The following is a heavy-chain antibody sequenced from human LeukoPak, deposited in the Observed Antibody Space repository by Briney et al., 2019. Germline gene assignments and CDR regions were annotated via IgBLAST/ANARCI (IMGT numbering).Heavy chain of an antibody. CDR3: AKVEGASKASVY. CDR2: INSSGGST. D-gene: IGHD1-1*01. Sequence: ASVKVSCKASGYTFTTYYMHWVRQAPGQGLEWMGIINSSGGSTNYAQKFQGRVTMTRDTSTSTVYMELSSLRSEDTAVYYCAKVEGASKASVYWGQGALVTVSS. V-gene: IGHV1-46*01. J-gene: IGHJ4*02. CDR1: GYTFTTYY.